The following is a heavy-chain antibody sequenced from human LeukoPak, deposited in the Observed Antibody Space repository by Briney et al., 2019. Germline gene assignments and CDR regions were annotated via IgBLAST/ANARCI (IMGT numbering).Heavy chain of an antibody. CDR2: TNYRSTLYK. Sequence: SQTLSLTCAISGASLSTNSAAWSWDRQSPSRGLEWLGRTNYRSTLYKDYAVSVKSRITITPNTSKTQYSLQLNSVTPEDTAVYYCARDRRTIAFDIWGQGTMVTVSS. CDR1: GASLSTNSAA. V-gene: IGHV6-1*01. CDR3: ARDRRTIAFDI. J-gene: IGHJ3*02.